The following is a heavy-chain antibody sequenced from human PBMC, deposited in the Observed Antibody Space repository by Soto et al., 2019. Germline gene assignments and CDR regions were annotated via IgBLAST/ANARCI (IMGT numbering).Heavy chain of an antibody. CDR1: GGSVSSGDYF. Sequence: WVTLCLTCTVSGGSVSSGDYFWSWLGQSTGKRLEWIAYIYYSGSTNYNPSLNSRATISVDTSKSQVSQTLTSMTPADAALYHCARAPNYYYYGFDLWGQGTTVTVSS. CDR2: IYYSGST. D-gene: IGHD3-10*01. J-gene: IGHJ6*02. V-gene: IGHV4-61*08. CDR3: ARAPNYYYYGFDL.